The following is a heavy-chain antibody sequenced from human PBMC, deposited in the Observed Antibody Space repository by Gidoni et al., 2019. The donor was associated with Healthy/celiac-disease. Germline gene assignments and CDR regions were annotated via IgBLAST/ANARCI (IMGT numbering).Heavy chain of an antibody. CDR2: ISSSSSYI. J-gene: IGHJ3*02. D-gene: IGHD4-17*01. CDR1: GFTFSSYS. Sequence: EVQLVESVGGLVKPVGSLRLSCAPSGFTFSSYSMNWVRQAPGKGLEWGSSISSSSSYIYYEDAVKGRITISRDNAKNSLYLQMNSLRAEDTAVYYCARVLSTVTTPDAFDIWGQGTMVTVSS. CDR3: ARVLSTVTTPDAFDI. V-gene: IGHV3-21*01.